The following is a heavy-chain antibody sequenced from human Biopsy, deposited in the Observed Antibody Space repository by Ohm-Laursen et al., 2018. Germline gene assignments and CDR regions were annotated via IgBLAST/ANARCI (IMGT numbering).Heavy chain of an antibody. CDR3: ARGGFFAYSTFDY. CDR1: GFTFSNYY. J-gene: IGHJ4*02. Sequence: GSLRLSCAASGFTFSNYYMHWVRQAPGKGLLWVSRIKRDGTTTDYAESVKGRFTISRDNAKNTLYLQMNSLRAEDTAVYYRARGGFFAYSTFDYWGQGALVTVSS. V-gene: IGHV3-74*01. D-gene: IGHD4-11*01. CDR2: IKRDGTTT.